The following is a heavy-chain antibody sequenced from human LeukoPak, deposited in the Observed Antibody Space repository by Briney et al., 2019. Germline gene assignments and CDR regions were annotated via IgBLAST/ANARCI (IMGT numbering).Heavy chain of an antibody. V-gene: IGHV1-2*02. CDR3: ARGRSVVVVPAAILPSI. D-gene: IGHD2-2*01. J-gene: IGHJ3*02. Sequence: GASVKVSCKASGYTFTGYYMHWVRQAPGQGLEWMGWINPNSGGTNYAQKFQGRVTMTRDTSISTAYMDLRRLRSDDTAVYYCARGRSVVVVPAAILPSIWGQGTMVTVSS. CDR2: INPNSGGT. CDR1: GYTFTGYY.